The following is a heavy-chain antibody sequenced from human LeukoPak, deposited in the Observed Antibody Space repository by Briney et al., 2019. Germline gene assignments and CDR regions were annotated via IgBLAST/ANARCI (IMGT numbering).Heavy chain of an antibody. Sequence: GASVKVSFKASGYTFSDYYIHCVRQAPGQGREWMGWINPNSGSTNYAQKFQGRVTMTRDTSISTAYMELSRLRSDDTAVYYCARGGVLLDSGWFDPWGQGTLVTVSS. CDR1: GYTFSDYY. J-gene: IGHJ5*02. CDR2: INPNSGST. D-gene: IGHD3-10*01. V-gene: IGHV1-2*02. CDR3: ARGGVLLDSGWFDP.